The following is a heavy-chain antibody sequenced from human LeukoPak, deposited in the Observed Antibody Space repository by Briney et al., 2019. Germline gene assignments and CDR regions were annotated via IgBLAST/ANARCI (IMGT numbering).Heavy chain of an antibody. V-gene: IGHV3-23*01. Sequence: GGSLRLSCAASGFTFSSYAMSWVRQAPGKGLEWVSAISGSGGSTYYTDSVKGRFTISRDNSKNTLYLQMNSLRAEDTAVYYCAKDRVRRLRYGSGPNWFDPWGQGTLVTVSS. CDR1: GFTFSSYA. J-gene: IGHJ5*02. CDR2: ISGSGGST. D-gene: IGHD3-9*01. CDR3: AKDRVRRLRYGSGPNWFDP.